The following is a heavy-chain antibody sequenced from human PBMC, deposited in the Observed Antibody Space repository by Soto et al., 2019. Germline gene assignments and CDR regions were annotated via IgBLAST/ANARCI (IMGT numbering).Heavy chain of an antibody. CDR2: IYHTGSI. V-gene: IGHV4-4*02. J-gene: IGHJ4*02. CDR1: GGSVSSNNW. D-gene: IGHD1-26*01. Sequence: SETLSLACAVSGGSVSSNNWWTWFRQPPGKGLEWIGEIYHTGSITYNPSLESRVTISVDKSNNHFSLNLSSVTAADTAIYYCAKSWELRRFFAIWGQGTLVTVSS. CDR3: AKSWELRRFFAI.